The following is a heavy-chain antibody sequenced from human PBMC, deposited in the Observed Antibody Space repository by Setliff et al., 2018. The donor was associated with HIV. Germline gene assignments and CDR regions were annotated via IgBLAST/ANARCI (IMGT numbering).Heavy chain of an antibody. Sequence: SETLSLTCAATGVAISGGTYYWAWIRQSPGRGLQWIGSVHYTGSSYRNPSLKSRLTISIDTSRNHFSLNLTTVTAADTAAYYCAMTLRLFDWGYMDVWGKGTTVT. CDR1: GVAISGGTYY. J-gene: IGHJ6*03. V-gene: IGHV4-39*02. D-gene: IGHD3-9*01. CDR2: VHYTGSS. CDR3: AMTLRLFDWGYMDV.